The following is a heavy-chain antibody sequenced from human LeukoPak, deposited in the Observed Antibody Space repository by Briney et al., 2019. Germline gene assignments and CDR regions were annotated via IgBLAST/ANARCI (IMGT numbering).Heavy chain of an antibody. CDR1: SGSISTSYS. CDR3: ARHQYSSGSTYHLDY. CDR2: IYYSGST. J-gene: IGHJ4*02. D-gene: IGHD6-19*01. V-gene: IGHV4-39*01. Sequence: PSETLSLTCTVSSGSISTSYSWGWIRQPPGKGLEWIGTIYYSGSTYYSPSLKSRVSISLDASKNQFSLRLSSITAADTAVYYCARHQYSSGSTYHLDYWGQGTLVTVSS.